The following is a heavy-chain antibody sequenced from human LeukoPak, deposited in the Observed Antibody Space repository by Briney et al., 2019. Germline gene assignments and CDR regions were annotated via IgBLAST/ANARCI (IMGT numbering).Heavy chain of an antibody. D-gene: IGHD4-11*01. CDR1: GFTFSSYG. CDR3: AKDRHGDYSIDY. CDR2: IRYDGSNK. V-gene: IGHV3-30*02. Sequence: GGSLRLSCAASGFTFSSYGMHWVRQAPGKGLEWVAFIRYDGSNKYYADSVKGRFIMSRDNSKNTLYLQMNSLRAEDTAVYYCAKDRHGDYSIDYWGQGTLVTVSS. J-gene: IGHJ4*02.